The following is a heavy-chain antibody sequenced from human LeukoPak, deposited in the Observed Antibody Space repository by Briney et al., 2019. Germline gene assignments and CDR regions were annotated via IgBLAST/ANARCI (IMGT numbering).Heavy chain of an antibody. CDR3: ARSHAQKWSGYSH. D-gene: IGHD3-3*01. CDR1: GGSISSYY. Sequence: SETLSLTCTVSGGSISSYYWSWIRQPPGKGLECIGYIYYSGSTNYNPSLKSRVTISVDTSKNQFSLKLTSVTAADTAVYFRARSHAQKWSGYSHWGQGTLVTVSS. CDR2: IYYSGST. V-gene: IGHV4-59*01. J-gene: IGHJ4*02.